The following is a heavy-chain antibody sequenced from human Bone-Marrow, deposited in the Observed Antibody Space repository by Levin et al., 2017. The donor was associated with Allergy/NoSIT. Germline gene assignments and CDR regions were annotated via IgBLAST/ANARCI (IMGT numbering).Heavy chain of an antibody. CDR3: AKAGTTVMLDYSYLDV. CDR2: LDGSSCKT. Sequence: GESLKISCKISGFIFADYAMNWVRQAPGRGLEWVSSLDGSSCKTRYADAVKGRFIISREYSKNTLFLQMNSLRVEDTARYYCAKAGTTVMLDYSYLDVWGEGTAVTVSS. D-gene: IGHD4-17*01. V-gene: IGHV3-23*01. J-gene: IGHJ6*03. CDR1: GFIFADYA.